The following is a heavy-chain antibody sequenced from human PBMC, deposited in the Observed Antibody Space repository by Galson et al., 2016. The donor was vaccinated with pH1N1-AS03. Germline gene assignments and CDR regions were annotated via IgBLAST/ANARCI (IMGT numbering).Heavy chain of an antibody. J-gene: IGHJ3*02. V-gene: IGHV3-64D*06. CDR2: ISDNGIKT. CDR3: IKEGKRLQSRRSDAFDI. CDR1: GFTFSDYG. D-gene: IGHD5-18*01. Sequence: SLRLSCAASGFTFSDYGMHWVRQAPGKGLEYVSGISDNGIKTYYANPVKARFTISRDKSKNTVYLQMSSLRTEDTAVYYCIKEGKRLQSRRSDAFDIWGRGTMVTVSS.